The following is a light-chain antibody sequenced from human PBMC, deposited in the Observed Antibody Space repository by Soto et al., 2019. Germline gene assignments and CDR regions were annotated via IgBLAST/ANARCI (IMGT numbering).Light chain of an antibody. V-gene: IGKV3-20*01. J-gene: IGKJ5*01. CDR1: QSVSSNF. Sequence: ENLFTQSAGTLSLSPVERATLSWMASQSVSSNFLAWYQQKPGQAPRLLIYGASSRATGIPDRFSGSGSGTDFTFTISSLQPEDIATYYCQQYDNLPIAFGQGTRLEIK. CDR2: GAS. CDR3: QQYDNLPIA.